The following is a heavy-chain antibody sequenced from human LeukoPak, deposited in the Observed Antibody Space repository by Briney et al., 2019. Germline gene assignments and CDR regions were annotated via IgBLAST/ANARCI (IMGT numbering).Heavy chain of an antibody. D-gene: IGHD3-3*01. Sequence: SETLSLTCTVSGGSISSYYWSWIRQPPGKGLEWIGYIYTSGSTNYNPSLKSRVTISVDTSKNQFSLKLSSVTAADTAVYYCAKLTIFPWFNPWGQGTLVTVSS. CDR1: GGSISSYY. CDR2: IYTSGST. J-gene: IGHJ5*02. CDR3: AKLTIFPWFNP. V-gene: IGHV4-4*09.